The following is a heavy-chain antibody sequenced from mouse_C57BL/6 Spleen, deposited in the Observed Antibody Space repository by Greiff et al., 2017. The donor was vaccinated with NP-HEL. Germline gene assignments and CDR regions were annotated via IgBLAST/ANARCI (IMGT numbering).Heavy chain of an antibody. J-gene: IGHJ2*01. V-gene: IGHV1-80*01. CDR2: IYPGDGDT. Sequence: QVQLKESGAELVKPGASVKISCKASGYAFSSYWMNWVKQRPGKGLEWIGQIYPGDGDTNYNGKFKGKATLTADKSSSTAYMQLSSLTSEDAAVYFCARRGYDYDGRYYFDYWGQGTTLTVSS. CDR3: ARRGYDYDGRYYFDY. CDR1: GYAFSSYW. D-gene: IGHD2-4*01.